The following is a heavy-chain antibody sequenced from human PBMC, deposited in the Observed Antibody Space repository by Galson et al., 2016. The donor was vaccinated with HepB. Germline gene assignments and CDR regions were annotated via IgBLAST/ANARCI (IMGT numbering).Heavy chain of an antibody. D-gene: IGHD3-10*01. Sequence: SVKVSCKASGGTFSTFAISWVRQAPGQGLEWMGGVIPFFGTTSYAQKFQGRVTITADESTSTAYMELNNLRFEDTALFYCATNEHTGSYFDYWGQGTLVTVSS. CDR1: GGTFSTFA. J-gene: IGHJ4*02. CDR2: VIPFFGTT. V-gene: IGHV1-69*13. CDR3: ATNEHTGSYFDY.